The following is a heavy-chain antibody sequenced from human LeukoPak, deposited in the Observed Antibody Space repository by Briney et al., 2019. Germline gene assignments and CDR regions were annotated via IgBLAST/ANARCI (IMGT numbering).Heavy chain of an antibody. CDR3: ARLTGTTGFDY. D-gene: IGHD1-1*01. V-gene: IGHV3-7*01. J-gene: IGHJ4*02. Sequence: PGGXLRLSCAASGFPFSSYWMSWVRQAPGKGLEWVANIKQDGSDKYYVDSVKGRFTISRDNAKKSLYLQLNSLRADDTAVYYCARLTGTTGFDYWGQGTLVTVSS. CDR2: IKQDGSDK. CDR1: GFPFSSYW.